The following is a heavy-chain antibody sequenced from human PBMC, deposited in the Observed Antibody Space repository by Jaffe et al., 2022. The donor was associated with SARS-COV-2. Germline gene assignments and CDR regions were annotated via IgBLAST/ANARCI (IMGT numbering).Heavy chain of an antibody. J-gene: IGHJ3*02. CDR2: IRSKAYGGTT. Sequence: EVQLVESGGGLVKPGRSLRLSCTASGFTFGDYAMSWFRQAPGKGLEWVGFIRSKAYGGTTEYAASVKGRFTISRDDSKSIAYLQMNSLKTEDTAVYYCTRAGYDFWSGYETYIDAFDIWGQGTMVTVSS. CDR1: GFTFGDYA. D-gene: IGHD3-3*01. CDR3: TRAGYDFWSGYETYIDAFDI. V-gene: IGHV3-49*05.